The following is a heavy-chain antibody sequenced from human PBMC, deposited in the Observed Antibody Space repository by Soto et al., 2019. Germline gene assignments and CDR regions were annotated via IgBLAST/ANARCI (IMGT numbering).Heavy chain of an antibody. CDR2: IYCNDDK. D-gene: IGHD3-3*01. V-gene: IGHV2-5*01. CDR1: GFSLSTSGVG. J-gene: IGHJ6*02. Sequence: SGPTLLNPTQTLTLTCTFSGFSLSTSGVGVGWIRQRPGKALEWLALIYCNDDKRYSPSLKSRLTITKDTSKNQGVLTMTNMGPVDTATYYCEHAPITIFGVGGPYYGMEVWGHGTTVTVSS. CDR3: EHAPITIFGVGGPYYGMEV.